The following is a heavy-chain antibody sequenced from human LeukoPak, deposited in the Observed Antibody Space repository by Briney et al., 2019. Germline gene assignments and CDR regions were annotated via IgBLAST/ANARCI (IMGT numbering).Heavy chain of an antibody. V-gene: IGHV3-21*01. CDR3: ASLGSSGWSVGGYYYGMDV. CDR1: GFTFSSYS. CDR2: ISSSSSYI. J-gene: IGHJ6*02. Sequence: GGSLRLSCAASGFTFSSYSMNWVRQAPGKGLEWVSSISSSSSYIYYADSVKGRFTISRDNAKNSLYLQMNSLRAEDTAVYYCASLGSSGWSVGGYYYGMDVWGQGTTVTVSS. D-gene: IGHD6-19*01.